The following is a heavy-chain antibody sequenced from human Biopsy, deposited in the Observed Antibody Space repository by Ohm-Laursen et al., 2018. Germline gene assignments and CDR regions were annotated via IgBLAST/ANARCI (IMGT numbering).Heavy chain of an antibody. D-gene: IGHD3-3*01. CDR2: IYYSGNT. V-gene: IGHV4-39*01. J-gene: IGHJ4*02. CDR1: GGSISDSTYH. CDR3: ARQVDFWSGYVDY. Sequence: PPGTLSLTCTVSGGSISDSTYHWGWIRQSPGKGLEWIGNIYYSGNTDYSPSLKRRVTISVDTSNNQFSLKLRSVTAADTAVYYCARQVDFWSGYVDYWGQGTLVAVSS.